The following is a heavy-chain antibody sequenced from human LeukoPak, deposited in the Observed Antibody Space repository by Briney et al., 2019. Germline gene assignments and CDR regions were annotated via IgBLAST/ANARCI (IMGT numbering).Heavy chain of an antibody. J-gene: IGHJ4*02. V-gene: IGHV3-74*01. CDR1: GFPFRSYW. CDR2: INGDGSST. D-gene: IGHD3-10*01. CDR3: ATLNYYGSGRPG. Sequence: GGSLRLSCAVSGFPFRSYWMHWVRQAPGKGLVWVSRINGDGSSTNYADSVKGRFTISRDNAKNTLYLQMNSLRAEDTAVYYCATLNYYGSGRPGWGQGTLVTVSS.